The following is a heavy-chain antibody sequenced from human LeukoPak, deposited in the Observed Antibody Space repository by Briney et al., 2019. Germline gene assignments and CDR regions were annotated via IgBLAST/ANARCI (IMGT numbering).Heavy chain of an antibody. V-gene: IGHV4-34*01. CDR2: INHSGST. J-gene: IGHJ4*02. CDR3: ARLGGFGGSYYYDY. D-gene: IGHD1-26*01. Sequence: SETLSLTCAVYGGSFSGYYWSWIRQPPGKGLEWIGEINHSGSTNYNPSLKSRVTISVDTSKNQFSLKLSSVTAADTAVYYCARLGGFGGSYYYDYWGQGTLVTVSS. CDR1: GGSFSGYY.